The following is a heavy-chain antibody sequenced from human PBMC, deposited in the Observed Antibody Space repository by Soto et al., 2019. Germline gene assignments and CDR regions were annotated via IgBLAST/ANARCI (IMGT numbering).Heavy chain of an antibody. CDR1: GGSISSSSYY. CDR2: IYYSGST. D-gene: IGHD1-26*01. Sequence: SETLSLTCTVSGGSISSSSYYWGWIRQPPGKGLEWIGYIYYSGSTNYNPSLKSRVTISVDTSKNQFSLKLSSVTAADTAVYYCARRYGGNLDYWGQGTLVTVSS. J-gene: IGHJ4*02. V-gene: IGHV4-61*05. CDR3: ARRYGGNLDY.